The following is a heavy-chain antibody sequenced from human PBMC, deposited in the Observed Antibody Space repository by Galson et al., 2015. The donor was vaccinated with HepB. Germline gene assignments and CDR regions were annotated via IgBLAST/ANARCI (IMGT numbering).Heavy chain of an antibody. V-gene: IGHV3-30*04. CDR3: ASSDIVVVPAAIDY. D-gene: IGHD2-2*01. CDR1: GFTFSSYA. CDR2: ISYDGSNK. J-gene: IGHJ4*02. Sequence: LRLSCAASGFTFSSYAMHWVRQAPGKGLEWVAVISYDGSNKYYADSVKGRFTISRDNSKNTLYLQMNSLRAEDTAVYYCASSDIVVVPAAIDYWGQGTLVTVSS.